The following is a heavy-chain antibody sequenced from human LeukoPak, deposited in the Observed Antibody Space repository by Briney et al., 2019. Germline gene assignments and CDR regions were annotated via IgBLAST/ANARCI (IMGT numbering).Heavy chain of an antibody. V-gene: IGHV4-4*07. CDR3: AREPTGSRPLDY. Sequence: NPSETLSLTCTVSGCSISSFYWSWIRQPAGTGLEWIGRIQTSRSTNHNPSLKSRVTMSLDTSKNQFSLNLTSVTAADTAVYYCAREPTGSRPLDYWGQGTLVTVSS. CDR2: IQTSRST. D-gene: IGHD7-27*01. J-gene: IGHJ4*02. CDR1: GCSISSFY.